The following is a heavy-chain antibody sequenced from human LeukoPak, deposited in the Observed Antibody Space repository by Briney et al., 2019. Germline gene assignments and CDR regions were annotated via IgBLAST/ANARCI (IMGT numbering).Heavy chain of an antibody. J-gene: IGHJ3*02. CDR1: GGSISSYY. V-gene: IGHV4-4*07. Sequence: SETLSLTCTVSGGSISSYYWSWIRQPAGKGLEWTGRIYTRGSTNYNPSLKSRVTMSVDTSKNQFSLKLSSVTAADTAVYYCARDTGTTVLDAFDIWGQGTMVTVSS. CDR2: IYTRGST. CDR3: ARDTGTTVLDAFDI. D-gene: IGHD1-7*01.